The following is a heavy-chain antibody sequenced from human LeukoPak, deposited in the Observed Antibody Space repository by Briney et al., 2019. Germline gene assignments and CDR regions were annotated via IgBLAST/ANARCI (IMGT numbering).Heavy chain of an antibody. CDR3: ALYGYDILTGYSDY. J-gene: IGHJ4*02. D-gene: IGHD3-9*01. V-gene: IGHV3-23*01. CDR2: ISGSGGST. CDR1: GFTFSGYA. Sequence: PGGSLRLSCAASGFTFSGYAMSWVRQALGKGLEWVSAISGSGGSTYYADSVRGRFTISRDNSKNTLYLQMNSLRAEDTAVYYWALYGYDILTGYSDYWGQGTLVTVSS.